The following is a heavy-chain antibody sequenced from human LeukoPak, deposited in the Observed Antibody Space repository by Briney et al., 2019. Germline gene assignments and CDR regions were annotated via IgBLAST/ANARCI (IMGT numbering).Heavy chain of an antibody. CDR1: GFTFSDFS. J-gene: IGHJ3*01. CDR3: VRVKRSSTTGFDAFAV. V-gene: IGHV3-21*01. Sequence: GGSLRLSCAASGFTFSDFSMNWVRQAPGKVLEWVSSITSGGTYIYYADSVTGRFTISRDNAKNSLYLQMNSLTVEDTAVYYCVRVKRSSTTGFDAFAVWGQGTVVSVSS. CDR2: ITSGGTYI. D-gene: IGHD2-2*01.